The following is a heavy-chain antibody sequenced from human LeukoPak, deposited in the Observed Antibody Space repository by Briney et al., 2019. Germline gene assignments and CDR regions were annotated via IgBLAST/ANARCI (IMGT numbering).Heavy chain of an antibody. CDR3: ARDRTVAYYMDV. V-gene: IGHV1-18*01. Sequence: ASVKVSCKASGYTFTSYGISWVRQAPGQGLEWMGWISAYNGNTNYAQKLQGRATMTTDTSTSTAYMELRSLRSDDTAVYYCARDRTVAYYMDVWGKGTTVTVSS. CDR2: ISAYNGNT. CDR1: GYTFTSYG. D-gene: IGHD3/OR15-3a*01. J-gene: IGHJ6*03.